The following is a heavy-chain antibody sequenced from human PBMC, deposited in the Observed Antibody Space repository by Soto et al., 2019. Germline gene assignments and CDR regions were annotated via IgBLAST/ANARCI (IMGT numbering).Heavy chain of an antibody. CDR1: GFTFSSYG. CDR3: ERMGVRLRFLEWLKRYDYGMDV. V-gene: IGHV3-33*01. J-gene: IGHJ6*02. D-gene: IGHD3-3*01. Sequence: GGSLRLSCAASGFTFSSYGMHWVRQAPGKGLEWVAVIWYDGSNKYYADSVKGRFTISRDNSKNTLYLQMNSLRAEDTAVYYCERMGVRLRFLEWLKRYDYGMDVWGQGTTDTVSS. CDR2: IWYDGSNK.